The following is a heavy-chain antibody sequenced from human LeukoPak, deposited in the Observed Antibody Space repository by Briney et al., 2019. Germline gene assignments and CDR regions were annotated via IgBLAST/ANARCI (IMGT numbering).Heavy chain of an antibody. D-gene: IGHD6-19*01. V-gene: IGHV3-30*18. CDR2: ISYDGSNK. CDR1: GFSFSSYG. J-gene: IGHJ4*02. CDR3: AKDAGGSGWAFYFDY. Sequence: GGSLRLSCAASGFSFSSYGMHWVRQAPGKGLEWVAVISYDGSNKYYADSVKGRFTISRDNSKNTLYLQMNSLRAEDTAVYYCAKDAGGSGWAFYFDYWGQGTLVTVSS.